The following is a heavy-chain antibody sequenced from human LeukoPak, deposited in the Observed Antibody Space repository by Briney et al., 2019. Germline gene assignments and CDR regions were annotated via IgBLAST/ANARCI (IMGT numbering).Heavy chain of an antibody. CDR3: ARELASITMVRGVIIPWAFDP. Sequence: GASVKVSCKASGYTFTGYYMHWVRQAPGQGLEWMGWINPNGGGTNYAQKFQGRVTMTRDTSISTAYMELSRLRSDDTAVYYCARELASITMVRGVIIPWAFDPWGQGTLVTVSS. CDR2: INPNGGGT. CDR1: GYTFTGYY. D-gene: IGHD3-10*01. V-gene: IGHV1-2*02. J-gene: IGHJ5*02.